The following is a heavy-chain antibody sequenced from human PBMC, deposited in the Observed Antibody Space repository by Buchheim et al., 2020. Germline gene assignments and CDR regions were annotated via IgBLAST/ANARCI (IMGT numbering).Heavy chain of an antibody. V-gene: IGHV4-59*01. D-gene: IGHD4-11*01. CDR1: GGSISSYY. Sequence: QVQLQESGPGLVKPSETLSLTCTVSGGSISSYYWSWIRQPPGKGLEWIGYIYYSGRTNYNPSLKSRVTISVDTSQNQFSLKLSSVTAADTAVYYCARGNDYSNYEFDYWGQGTL. CDR2: IYYSGRT. J-gene: IGHJ4*02. CDR3: ARGNDYSNYEFDY.